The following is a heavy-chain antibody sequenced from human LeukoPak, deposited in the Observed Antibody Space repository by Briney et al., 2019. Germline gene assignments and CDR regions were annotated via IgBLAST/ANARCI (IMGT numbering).Heavy chain of an antibody. CDR2: IYNSGTT. CDR3: ARGTLSSWFDY. V-gene: IGHV4-59*01. Sequence: PSETLSLTCTVSNGFISNYYWSWVRQPPGKGREWIGYIYNSGTTNYKSSLKSRVTISVDTSKNQFSLKLSSVAAADTAVYYCARGTLSSWFDYWGQGTLVTVSS. D-gene: IGHD2-2*01. J-gene: IGHJ4*02. CDR1: NGFISNYY.